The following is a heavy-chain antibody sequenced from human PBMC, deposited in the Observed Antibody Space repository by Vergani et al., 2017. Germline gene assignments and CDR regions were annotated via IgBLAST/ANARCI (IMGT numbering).Heavy chain of an antibody. D-gene: IGHD4-11*01. CDR2: IYYTGST. Sequence: QLQLQESGPGLVKPSETLSLTCTVSGGSISSSSYYWGWIRQPPGKGLEWIGYIYYTGSTNYNPSLKSRVTIAVDTSKNQFSLKLSSVTAADTAVYYCARDYTLDYWGQGTLVTVSS. CDR1: GGSISSSSYY. J-gene: IGHJ4*02. V-gene: IGHV4-61*05. CDR3: ARDYTLDY.